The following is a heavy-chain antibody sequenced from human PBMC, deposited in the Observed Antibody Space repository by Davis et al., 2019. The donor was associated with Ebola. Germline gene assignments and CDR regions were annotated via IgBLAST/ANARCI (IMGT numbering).Heavy chain of an antibody. V-gene: IGHV4-59*01. J-gene: IGHJ4*02. D-gene: IGHD6-6*01. CDR3: AREAEQLGYFDY. CDR2: IYYSGST. Sequence: PSETLSLTCTVSGGSISSYYWSWIRQLPGKGLEWIGYIYYSGSTNYNPSLKSRVTISVDTSKNQFSLKLSSVTAADTAVYYCAREAEQLGYFDYWGQGTLVTVSS. CDR1: GGSISSYY.